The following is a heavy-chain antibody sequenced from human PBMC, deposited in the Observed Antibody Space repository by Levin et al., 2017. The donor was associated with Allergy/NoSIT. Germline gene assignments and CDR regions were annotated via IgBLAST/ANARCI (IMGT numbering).Heavy chain of an antibody. D-gene: IGHD1-14*01. V-gene: IGHV3-23*01. J-gene: IGHJ4*02. CDR2: ISDSDDNT. Sequence: PGGSLRLSCAASGFTFSNYAMNWVRQAPGKGLEWVSAISDSDDNTYYADSVRGRFTISRDNSKNTLYLQMNSLRAEDTAVYYCAKVRGTGVWYFDYWGQGTLVTVSS. CDR3: AKVRGTGVWYFDY. CDR1: GFTFSNYA.